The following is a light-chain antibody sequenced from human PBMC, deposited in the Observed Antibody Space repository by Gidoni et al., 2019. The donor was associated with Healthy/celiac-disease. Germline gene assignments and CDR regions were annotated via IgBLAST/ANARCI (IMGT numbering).Light chain of an antibody. CDR1: QSISSY. V-gene: IGKV1-39*01. CDR3: QQSYSTPWT. J-gene: IGKJ1*01. Sequence: DIQMTQSPPSLSASVGDRVTITCRASQSISSYLNWYQQKPGKAPKLLIYAASSLQSGVPSRFSGSGSVTDFTLTISSLQPEDFATYYCQQSYSTPWTFGQGTKVEIK. CDR2: AAS.